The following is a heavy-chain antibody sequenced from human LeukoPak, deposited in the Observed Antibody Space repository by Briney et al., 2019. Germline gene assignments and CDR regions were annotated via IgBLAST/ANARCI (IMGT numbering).Heavy chain of an antibody. CDR3: ARHGVGYCSSTSCFVYYYYYGMDV. Sequence: SETLSLTCAVSGGSFGENSWAWIRQPPGKGLEWIGDIDHTGSTNSSPSLQSRVTMSVDTSKDQFSLKLTSVTAADTAMYYCARHGVGYCSSTSCFVYYYYYGMDVWGQGTTVTVSS. V-gene: IGHV4-34*01. D-gene: IGHD2-2*01. J-gene: IGHJ6*02. CDR1: GGSFGENS. CDR2: IDHTGST.